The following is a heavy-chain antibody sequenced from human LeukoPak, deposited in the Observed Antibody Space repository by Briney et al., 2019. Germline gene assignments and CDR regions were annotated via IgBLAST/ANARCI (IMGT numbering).Heavy chain of an antibody. CDR3: AKGSDPFRWFGEFNVKLPRPIRHYYFDS. V-gene: IGHV4-38-2*02. J-gene: IGHJ4*02. CDR1: GYSISSGYY. CDR2: IYHSGST. Sequence: SETLSLTCTVSGYSISSGYYWGWIRQPPGKGLEWIGSIYHSGSTYYNPSLKSRVTISVDTSKNQFSLKLSSVTAADTAVYYCAKGSDPFRWFGEFNVKLPRPIRHYYFDSWGQGTLVTVSS. D-gene: IGHD3-10*01.